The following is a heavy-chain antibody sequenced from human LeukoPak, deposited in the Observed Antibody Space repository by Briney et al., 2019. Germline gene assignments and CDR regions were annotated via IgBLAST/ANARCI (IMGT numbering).Heavy chain of an antibody. CDR3: AKQLGYCSDGSCYFPY. V-gene: IGHV3-23*01. CDR1: GFNFGSDA. J-gene: IGHJ4*02. CDR2: ISNNGGYT. D-gene: IGHD2-15*01. Sequence: GGSLRLSCTASGFNFGSDAVHWVRQAPGKGLEWVSAISNNGGYTYYADSVQGRFTISRDNSKSTLCLQMNSLRAEDTAVYYCAKQLGYCSDGSCYFPYWGQGTLVTVSS.